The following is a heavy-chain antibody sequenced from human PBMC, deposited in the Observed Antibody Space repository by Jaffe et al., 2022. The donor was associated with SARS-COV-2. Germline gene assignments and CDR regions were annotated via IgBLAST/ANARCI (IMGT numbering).Heavy chain of an antibody. Sequence: QVQLVQSGAEVKKPGASVKVSCKASGYTFTSYGISWVRQAPGQGLEWMGWISAYNGNTNYAQKLQGRVTMTTDTSTSTAYMELRSLRSDDTAVYYCARDLTPHYYDSSGYPREFDPWGQGTLVTVSS. CDR1: GYTFTSYG. J-gene: IGHJ5*02. D-gene: IGHD3-22*01. CDR2: ISAYNGNT. V-gene: IGHV1-18*01. CDR3: ARDLTPHYYDSSGYPREFDP.